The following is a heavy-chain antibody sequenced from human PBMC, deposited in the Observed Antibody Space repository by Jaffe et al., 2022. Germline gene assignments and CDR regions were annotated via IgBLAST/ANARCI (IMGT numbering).Heavy chain of an antibody. CDR2: IYSSGST. CDR1: GGSISSYS. D-gene: IGHD2-15*01. Sequence: QVHLQESGPGLVKPSETLSLTCTVSGGSISSYSWNWIRQPPGKGLEWIGYIYSSGSTNYNPSLKSRVTISVDTSKNQFSLKLNSVTPADTAVYYCARWRQGSRDFDYWGQGTLVTVSS. J-gene: IGHJ4*02. V-gene: IGHV4-59*01. CDR3: ARWRQGSRDFDY.